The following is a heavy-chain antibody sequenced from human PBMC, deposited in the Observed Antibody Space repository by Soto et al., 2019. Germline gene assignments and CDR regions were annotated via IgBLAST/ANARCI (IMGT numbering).Heavy chain of an antibody. CDR2: ISSNSATI. V-gene: IGHV3-9*02. J-gene: IGHJ4*02. Sequence: EVQLVESGGGLVQPGRSLRLSCVASGFIADDYAMQWVRQAPGKGLEWVSGISSNSATINYADSVKGRFTISRDNAKNSLFLQMNSLRPEDTAFYYCVKDMKWGGMTTIHYFDSWGQVTLVTVSS. D-gene: IGHD4-17*01. CDR3: VKDMKWGGMTTIHYFDS. CDR1: GFIADDYA.